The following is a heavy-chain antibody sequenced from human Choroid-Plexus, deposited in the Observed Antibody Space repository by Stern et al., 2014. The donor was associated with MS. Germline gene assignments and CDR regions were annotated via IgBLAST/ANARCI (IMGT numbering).Heavy chain of an antibody. Sequence: QVQLVQSGGGVAQPGRPLILSCAASGFTFRNFGMHWVRQAPGKGLEWVALISYDGSDKYCADSVKGRFPIFRDNSKNSLYMHMNSLRAEDTAVYYCAKDRQWSTYFFDYWGQGSLVTVSS. CDR1: GFTFRNFG. J-gene: IGHJ4*02. D-gene: IGHD2-15*01. CDR3: AKDRQWSTYFFDY. V-gene: IGHV3-30*18. CDR2: ISYDGSDK.